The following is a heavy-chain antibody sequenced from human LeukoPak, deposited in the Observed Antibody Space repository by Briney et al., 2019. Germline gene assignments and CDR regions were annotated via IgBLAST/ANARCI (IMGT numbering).Heavy chain of an antibody. Sequence: GGSLRLSCAASGFTFSSYGMHWVRQAPGKGLEWVAVISYDGSNKYYADSVKGRFTISRDNSKNTLYLQMNSLRAEDTAVYYCAKDRCYDSSGYRVLDYWGQGTLVTVSS. D-gene: IGHD3-22*01. CDR1: GFTFSSYG. CDR2: ISYDGSNK. V-gene: IGHV3-30*18. J-gene: IGHJ4*02. CDR3: AKDRCYDSSGYRVLDY.